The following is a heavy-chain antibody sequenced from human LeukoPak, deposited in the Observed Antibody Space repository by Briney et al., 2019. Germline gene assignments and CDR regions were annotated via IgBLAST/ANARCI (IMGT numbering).Heavy chain of an antibody. D-gene: IGHD6-19*01. CDR1: GFTFSDYY. Sequence: GGSLRLSCAASGFTFSDYYMSWIRQAPGKGLEWVSYISSSGSTIYYADSVRGRFTISRDNTKNSLYLQMNSLRTEDTAVYYCARVMTVAGSESFDYWGQGTLVTVSS. CDR3: ARVMTVAGSESFDY. CDR2: ISSSGSTI. V-gene: IGHV3-11*04. J-gene: IGHJ4*02.